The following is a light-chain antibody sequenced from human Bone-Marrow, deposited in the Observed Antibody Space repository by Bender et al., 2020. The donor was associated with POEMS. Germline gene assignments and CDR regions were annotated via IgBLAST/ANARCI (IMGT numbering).Light chain of an antibody. CDR2: EGS. CDR1: SSDVGSYNL. J-gene: IGLJ2*01. V-gene: IGLV2-14*02. CDR3: SSYTRSGTLV. Sequence: QSALTQPASVSGSPGQSITISCTGTSSDVGSYNLVSWYQQHPGKAPKLMIYEGSKRPSGVSNRFSGSKSGNAASLTISGLQADDEADYYCSSYTRSGTLVFGGGTKLTVL.